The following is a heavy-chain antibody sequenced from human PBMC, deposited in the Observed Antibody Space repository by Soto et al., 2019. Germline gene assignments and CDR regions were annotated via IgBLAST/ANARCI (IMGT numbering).Heavy chain of an antibody. Sequence: AETLSLTFTVSGGSIMSYDCSWIRQPPLKGLEWIEYIYYSGSTNYNPSLKSRVTISVDTSKNQFSLKLSSVTAADTAVYYCARVETGYYDSSGNFDYWGQGTLVTVSS. CDR3: ARVETGYYDSSGNFDY. J-gene: IGHJ4*02. CDR1: GGSIMSYD. D-gene: IGHD3-22*01. CDR2: IYYSGST. V-gene: IGHV4-59*01.